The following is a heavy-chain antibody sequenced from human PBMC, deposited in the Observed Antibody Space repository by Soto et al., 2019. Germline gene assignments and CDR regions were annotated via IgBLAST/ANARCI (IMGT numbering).Heavy chain of an antibody. D-gene: IGHD4-17*01. V-gene: IGHV4-31*03. CDR3: ARDNLRLDFDY. Sequence: QVQLQESGPGLVKPSQTLSLTCTVSGGSISSGGYYWSWSRQHAGKGLEWIGCIYYSGSTDYNASLKSRVTIALDPSKNHFSLNLTPVTAADTAVYYCARDNLRLDFDYWGQGTLVSVSS. CDR2: IYYSGST. CDR1: GGSISSGGYY. J-gene: IGHJ4*02.